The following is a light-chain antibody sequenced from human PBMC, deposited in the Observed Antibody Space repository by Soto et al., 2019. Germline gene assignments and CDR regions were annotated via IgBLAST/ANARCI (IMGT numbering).Light chain of an antibody. CDR3: SSFANSNNFV. V-gene: IGLV2-8*01. CDR2: EVT. J-gene: IGLJ1*01. Sequence: QSALTQPPSASGSPGQSVTISCTGTSSDVGAYDYVSRYQQHPGEAPKLMIYEVTKRPSGVPDRFSGSKSGNTASLTVSGLQTEDEADYYCSSFANSNNFVFGTGTKLTVL. CDR1: SSDVGAYDY.